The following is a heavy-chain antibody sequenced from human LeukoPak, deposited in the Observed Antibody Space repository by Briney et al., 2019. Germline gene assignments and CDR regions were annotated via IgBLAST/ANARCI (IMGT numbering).Heavy chain of an antibody. CDR2: IYSGGST. D-gene: IGHD3-10*01. CDR3: AAITMVRGWVFDY. Sequence: PGGSLRLSCEASGFTVSSNYMSWVRQAPGKGLEWVSVIYSGGSTYYAGSVKGRFTISRDNSKNTLYLQMNSLRAENTAVYYCAAITMVRGWVFDYWGQGTLVTVSS. CDR1: GFTVSSNY. J-gene: IGHJ4*02. V-gene: IGHV3-66*01.